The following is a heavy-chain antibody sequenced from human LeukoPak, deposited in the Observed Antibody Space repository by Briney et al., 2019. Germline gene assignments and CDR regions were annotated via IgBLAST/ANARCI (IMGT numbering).Heavy chain of an antibody. J-gene: IGHJ5*02. V-gene: IGHV3-23*01. Sequence: GGSLRLSCAASGFTFSSYAMSWVRQAPGKGLEWVSAISGSGGSTYYADSVKGRFTISRDNSKNTLYLQMDSLRAEDTAVYYCAKDTYYDFWSGYYIPNTGFDPWGQGTLVTVSS. D-gene: IGHD3-3*01. CDR1: GFTFSSYA. CDR3: AKDTYYDFWSGYYIPNTGFDP. CDR2: ISGSGGST.